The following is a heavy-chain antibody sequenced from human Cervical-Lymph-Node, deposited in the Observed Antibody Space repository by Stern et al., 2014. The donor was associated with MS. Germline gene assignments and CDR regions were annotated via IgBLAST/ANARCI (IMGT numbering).Heavy chain of an antibody. V-gene: IGHV3-11*01. D-gene: IGHD6-19*01. CDR1: GFTFSDYY. CDR3: ARSHSKWLVHDAFDI. Sequence: VQLEESGGGLVKPGGSLRLSCAASGFTFSDYYMSWIRQAPGKGLEWVSSISSSGSSIYYGDSVKGRFTISRDNAKNSLYLQMNSLRAEDTAVYYCARSHSKWLVHDAFDIWGQGTMVSVSS. J-gene: IGHJ3*02. CDR2: ISSSGSSI.